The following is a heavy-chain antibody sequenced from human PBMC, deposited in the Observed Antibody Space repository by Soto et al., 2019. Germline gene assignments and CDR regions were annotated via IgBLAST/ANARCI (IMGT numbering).Heavy chain of an antibody. V-gene: IGHV1-69*13. CDR2: IIPIFGTA. CDR1: GGTFSSYA. CDR3: ARDPRYSSSWYGNFDY. Sequence: GASLKVSCKASGGTFSSYAISWVRQAPGQGLEWMGGIIPIFGTANYAQKFQGRATITADESTSTAYMELSSLRSEDTAVYYCARDPRYSSSWYGNFDYWGQGTLVTVSS. D-gene: IGHD6-13*01. J-gene: IGHJ4*02.